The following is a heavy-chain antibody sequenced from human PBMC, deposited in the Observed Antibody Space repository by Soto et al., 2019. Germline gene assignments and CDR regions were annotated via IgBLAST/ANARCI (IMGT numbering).Heavy chain of an antibody. CDR2: IYPGDSDT. Sequence: GESLKISCKGSGYSFTSYWIGWVRQMPGKGLEWMGIIYPGDSDTRYSPSFQGQVTISADKSISTAYLQWSSLKASDTALYYCAKDSSASYDAFDIWGQGTMVTVSS. CDR1: GYSFTSYW. D-gene: IGHD3-22*01. V-gene: IGHV5-51*01. CDR3: AKDSSASYDAFDI. J-gene: IGHJ3*02.